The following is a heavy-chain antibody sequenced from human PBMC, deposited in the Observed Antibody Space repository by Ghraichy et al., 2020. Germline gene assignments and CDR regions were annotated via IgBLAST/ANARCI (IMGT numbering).Heavy chain of an antibody. CDR3: AREQVAYSSGWYMDFDY. J-gene: IGHJ4*02. D-gene: IGHD6-19*01. V-gene: IGHV3-30-3*01. CDR1: GFTFSSYA. Sequence: GGSLRLSCAASGFTFSSYAMHWVRQAPGKGLEWVAVISYDGSNKYYADSVKGRFTISRDNSKNTLYLQMNSLRAEDTAVYYCAREQVAYSSGWYMDFDYWGQGTLVTVSS. CDR2: ISYDGSNK.